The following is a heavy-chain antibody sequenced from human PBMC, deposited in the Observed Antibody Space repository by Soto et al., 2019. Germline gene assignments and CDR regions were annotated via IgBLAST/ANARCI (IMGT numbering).Heavy chain of an antibody. CDR2: IYYAGNK. J-gene: IGHJ5*02. D-gene: IGHD6-6*01. CDR1: SGSISSTTYY. CDR3: KRRSSRSLGSRFDP. V-gene: IGHV4-39*01. Sequence: SGTLSLTCPVSSGSISSTTYYWAWIRQPPGKGLEWIVAIYYAGNKYYNPSLQSRVTMSVYTSKNQFSLKLSSVTPTDTAEYYCKRRSSRSLGSRFDPWGRGILVTLS.